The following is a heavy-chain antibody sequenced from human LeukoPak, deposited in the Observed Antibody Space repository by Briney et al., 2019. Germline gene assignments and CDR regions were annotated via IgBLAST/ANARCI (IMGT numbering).Heavy chain of an antibody. CDR3: AGVTMVRGVMSFDY. D-gene: IGHD3-10*01. V-gene: IGHV1-8*01. Sequence: ASVKVSCKASGYTFTSYDINWVRQATGQGLEWMGWMNPNSGNTGYAQKFQGRVTMTRNTSISTAYMELSSLRSEDTAVYYCAGVTMVRGVMSFDYWGQGTLVTVSS. CDR2: MNPNSGNT. CDR1: GYTFTSYD. J-gene: IGHJ4*02.